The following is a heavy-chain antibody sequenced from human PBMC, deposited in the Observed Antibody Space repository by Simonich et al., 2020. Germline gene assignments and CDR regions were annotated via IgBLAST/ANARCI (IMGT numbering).Heavy chain of an antibody. V-gene: IGHV1-2*02. CDR1: GYTFTGYY. D-gene: IGHD6-6*01. J-gene: IGHJ6*03. CDR2: INPNSGGT. Sequence: QVQLVQSGAEVKKPGASVKVSCKAAGYTFTGYYMHWVRQAPGQGLEWMGEINPNSGGTNYAQKVQGRVTMTRDKSISTAYMELSRLRSDDTAVYYCARDRAARYYYYYYMDVWGKGTTVTVSS. CDR3: ARDRAARYYYYYYMDV.